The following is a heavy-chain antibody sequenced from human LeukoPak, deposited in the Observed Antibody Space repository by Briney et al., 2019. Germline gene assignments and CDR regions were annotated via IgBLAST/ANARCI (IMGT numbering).Heavy chain of an antibody. CDR3: TRILVGGIRAFDI. CDR1: GFTFSNYW. CDR2: IKSDGSST. J-gene: IGHJ3*02. V-gene: IGHV3-74*01. D-gene: IGHD2-21*01. Sequence: GGSLRLSCAASGFTFSNYWMHWLRQAPGKGLVWVSRIKSDGSSTNYADSVKGRFTISRDNAKNTLYLQMNSLRAEDTAMYYCTRILVGGIRAFDIWGQGTMATVSS.